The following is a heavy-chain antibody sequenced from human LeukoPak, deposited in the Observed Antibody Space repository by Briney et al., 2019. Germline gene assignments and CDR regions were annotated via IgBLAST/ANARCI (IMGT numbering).Heavy chain of an antibody. CDR1: GYTFTSYG. D-gene: IGHD3-22*01. V-gene: IGHV1-18*01. J-gene: IGHJ6*02. CDR3: ARGRYYDNSGNYYYYGMDV. CDR2: ISAYNGNT. Sequence: ASVKVSCKASGYTFTSYGISWVRQSPGQGLEWMGWISAYNGNTNYAQKLQGRVTMTTDTSTSTAYMELRSLRSDDTAVYYCARGRYYDNSGNYYYYGMDVWGQGTTVTVSS.